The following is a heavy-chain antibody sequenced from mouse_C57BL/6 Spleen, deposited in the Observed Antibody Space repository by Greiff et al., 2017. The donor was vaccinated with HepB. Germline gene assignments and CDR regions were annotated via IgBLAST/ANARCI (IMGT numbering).Heavy chain of an antibody. D-gene: IGHD1-1*01. Sequence: QVQLKQPGAELVKPGASVKLSCKASGYTFTSYWMHWVKQRPGQGLEWIGMIHPNSGSTNYNEKFKSKATLTVDKSSSTAYMQLSSLTSEDSAVYYCARKTVVFPMDYWGQGTSVTVSS. CDR2: IHPNSGST. CDR1: GYTFTSYW. CDR3: ARKTVVFPMDY. J-gene: IGHJ4*01. V-gene: IGHV1-64*01.